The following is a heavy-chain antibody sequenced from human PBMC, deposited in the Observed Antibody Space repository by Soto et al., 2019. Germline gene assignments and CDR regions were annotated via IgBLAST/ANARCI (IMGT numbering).Heavy chain of an antibody. D-gene: IGHD6-13*01. CDR1: GFTFRSYS. J-gene: IGHJ6*02. Sequence: EVQLVESGGGLVQPGGSLRLSFAASGFTFRSYSMNWVRQAPGKGLEWISYISSSRSTIYYADSVKGRFTISRDNAENSLYLQMNSLRDEDTAVYYCARADAQYSSTWYGPYFYYYGLDVWGQGTTVTVSS. CDR2: ISSSRSTI. CDR3: ARADAQYSSTWYGPYFYYYGLDV. V-gene: IGHV3-48*02.